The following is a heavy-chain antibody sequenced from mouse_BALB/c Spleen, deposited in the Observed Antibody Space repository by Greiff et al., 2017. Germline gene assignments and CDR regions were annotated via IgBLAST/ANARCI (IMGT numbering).Heavy chain of an antibody. J-gene: IGHJ3*01. Sequence: VKLVESGPGLVAPSQSLSITCTVSGFSLTSYGVHWVRQPPGKGLEWLGVIWAGGSTNYNSALMSRLSISKGNSKSQVFLKMNSLQTDDTAMYYCARGYYRYDTWFAYWGQGTLVTVSA. CDR2: IWAGGST. CDR3: ARGYYRYDTWFAY. V-gene: IGHV2-9*02. CDR1: GFSLTSYG. D-gene: IGHD2-14*01.